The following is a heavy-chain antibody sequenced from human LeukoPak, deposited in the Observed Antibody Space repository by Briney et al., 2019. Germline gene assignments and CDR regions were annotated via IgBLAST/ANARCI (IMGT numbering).Heavy chain of an antibody. D-gene: IGHD4-23*01. J-gene: IGHJ4*02. CDR2: IYYSGST. Sequence: PSETLSLTCTVSGGSISSGGYYWSWIRQHPGKGLEWIGYIYYSGSTYYNPSLKSRVTISVDTSKNQFSLKLSSVTAADTAVYYCARDNYGGNSLGFDYWGQGTLVTASS. V-gene: IGHV4-31*03. CDR1: GGSISSGGYY. CDR3: ARDNYGGNSLGFDY.